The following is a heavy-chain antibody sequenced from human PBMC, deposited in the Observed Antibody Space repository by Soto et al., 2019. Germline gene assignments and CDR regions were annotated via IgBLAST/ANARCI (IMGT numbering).Heavy chain of an antibody. J-gene: IGHJ4*02. Sequence: GGSLRLSCAASGFTVSSNYMSWVRQAPGKGLEWVSVIYSGGSTYYADSVKGRFTISRDNSKNTLYLQMNSLRAEDTAVYYCARSPMGATYFDYWGQGTLVTVPQ. CDR1: GFTVSSNY. CDR2: IYSGGST. V-gene: IGHV3-53*01. D-gene: IGHD1-26*01. CDR3: ARSPMGATYFDY.